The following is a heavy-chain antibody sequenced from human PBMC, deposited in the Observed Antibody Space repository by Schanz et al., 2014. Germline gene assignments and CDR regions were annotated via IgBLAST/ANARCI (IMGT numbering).Heavy chain of an antibody. J-gene: IGHJ5*02. CDR1: GYTFVSYS. D-gene: IGHD2-2*01. CDR2: IPAYNGDT. CDR3: ARDRRRYCSTASCLHDNWFDP. V-gene: IGHV1-18*04. Sequence: QVQLVQSGAEVKKPGASVKVSCKASGYTFVSYSMHWVRQAPGQGLEWMGWIPAYNGDTNYALKLQGRVTMTTDTSTGTAYMELRSLRSDDTAVYYCARDRRRYCSTASCLHDNWFDPWGQGTLVIVSS.